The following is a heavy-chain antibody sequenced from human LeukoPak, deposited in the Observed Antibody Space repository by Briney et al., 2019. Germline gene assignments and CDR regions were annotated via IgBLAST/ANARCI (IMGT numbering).Heavy chain of an antibody. CDR3: AKTDHIVLYYYYYGMDV. CDR1: GYTFSNYG. J-gene: IGHJ6*02. CDR2: ISGYNGNT. D-gene: IGHD2-21*01. V-gene: IGHV1-18*01. Sequence: ASVKVSCKASGYTFSNYGISWVRQAPGQGLEWMGWISGYNGNTNYAQKFQGRVTMTTDTSTSTAYMELRSLRSDDTAVYYCAKTDHIVLYYYYYGMDVWGQGTTVTVSS.